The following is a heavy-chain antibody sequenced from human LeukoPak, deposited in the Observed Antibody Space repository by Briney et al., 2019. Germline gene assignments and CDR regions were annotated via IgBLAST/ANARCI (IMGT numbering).Heavy chain of an antibody. J-gene: IGHJ4*02. V-gene: IGHV1-69*13. Sequence: ASVKVSCKASGGTFSSYAISWVRQAPGQGLEWMGGIIPIFGTANYAQKFQGRVTITADESTSTAYMELSSLRSEDTAVYYCARGYLDGYNVFDYWGQGTLVTVSS. CDR3: ARGYLDGYNVFDY. CDR2: IIPIFGTA. D-gene: IGHD5-24*01. CDR1: GGTFSSYA.